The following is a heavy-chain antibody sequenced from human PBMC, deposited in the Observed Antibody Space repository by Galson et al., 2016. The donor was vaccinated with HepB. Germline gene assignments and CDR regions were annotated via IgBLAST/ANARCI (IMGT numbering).Heavy chain of an antibody. Sequence: SLRLSCAASGFTVSSNLMSWVRQAPGKGLEWVSVIYNGGSTYYADFVKGRFTVSRDNAKNTVYIQMNSLRAGDTAVYYCARVFSSSWYEYFDYWGQGTLVTVSS. J-gene: IGHJ4*02. CDR2: IYNGGST. CDR3: ARVFSSSWYEYFDY. CDR1: GFTVSSNL. D-gene: IGHD6-13*01. V-gene: IGHV3-53*01.